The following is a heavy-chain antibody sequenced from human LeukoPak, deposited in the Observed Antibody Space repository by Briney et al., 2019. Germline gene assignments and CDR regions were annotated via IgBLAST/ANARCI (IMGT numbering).Heavy chain of an antibody. CDR1: GFSLSDHY. Sequence: GGSLRLSRVASGFSLSDHYMDWFRQAPGQGLEWVGRSRNKGNSYTTEYAASARDRFTISRDDPKNSLYLQMNSLKTEDTAVYYCANWTGGYLGQGTLVTVSS. J-gene: IGHJ4*02. CDR2: SRNKGNSYTT. CDR3: ANWTGGY. V-gene: IGHV3-72*01. D-gene: IGHD3/OR15-3a*01.